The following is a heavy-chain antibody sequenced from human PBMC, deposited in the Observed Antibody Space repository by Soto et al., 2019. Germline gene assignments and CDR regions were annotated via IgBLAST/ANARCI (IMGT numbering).Heavy chain of an antibody. V-gene: IGHV4-39*01. J-gene: IGHJ4*02. D-gene: IGHD3-3*01. Sequence: PSETLSLTCTVSGGSIGNSDYYWGWIRQPPGKGLEWIANIYYTGTTYYNPSLKLRVTISVDTSKNQFSLKLSSVTAADTAVYYCAIRSGFKYHFWSGSDGQWGQGTPVSVSS. CDR1: GGSIGNSDYY. CDR3: AIRSGFKYHFWSGSDGQ. CDR2: IYYTGTT.